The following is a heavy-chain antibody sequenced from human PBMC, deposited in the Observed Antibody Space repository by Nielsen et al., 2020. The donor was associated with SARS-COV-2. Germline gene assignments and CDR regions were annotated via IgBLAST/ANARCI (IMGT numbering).Heavy chain of an antibody. Sequence: GESLKISCQGSGYSFTSYWIGWVRQMPGKGLEWMGIIYPGDSDTRYSPSFQGQVTISADKSISTAYLQWSSLKASDTAMYYCARTGYCSGGICYSGYYYVMDVWGQGTMVTVSS. V-gene: IGHV5-51*01. D-gene: IGHD2-15*01. CDR1: GYSFTSYW. CDR3: ARTGYCSGGICYSGYYYVMDV. CDR2: IYPGDSDT. J-gene: IGHJ6*02.